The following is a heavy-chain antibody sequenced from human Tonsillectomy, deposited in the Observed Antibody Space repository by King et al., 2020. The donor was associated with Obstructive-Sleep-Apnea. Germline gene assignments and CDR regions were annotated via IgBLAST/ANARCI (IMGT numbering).Heavy chain of an antibody. V-gene: IGHV4-59*11. CDR2: VDYRASS. D-gene: IGHD6-6*01. CDR3: VRGGGQLVGDSFDY. Sequence: VQLQESGPGLVKPSETLSLICTVSGDSIRDHSWSWVRQPPGKGLEWSGYVDYRASSSYNPSLKSRVIMSVDPSKNQLSLKLSSVTAADTAVYYCVRGGGQLVGDSFDYWGQGTLVSVSS. CDR1: GDSIRDHS. J-gene: IGHJ4*02.